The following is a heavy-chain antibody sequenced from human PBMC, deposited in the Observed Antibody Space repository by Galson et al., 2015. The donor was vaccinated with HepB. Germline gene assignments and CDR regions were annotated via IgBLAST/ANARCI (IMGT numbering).Heavy chain of an antibody. D-gene: IGHD3-3*01. CDR2: IIPILGIA. J-gene: IGHJ4*02. Sequence: SVKVSCKASGGTFSSYTISWVRQAPGQGLEWMGRIIPILGIANYAQKFQGRVTITADKSISTAYMELSRLRSDDTAVYYCARGFGSGLRFLEWLLLVYWGQGTLVTVSS. V-gene: IGHV1-69*02. CDR3: ARGFGSGLRFLEWLLLVY. CDR1: GGTFSSYT.